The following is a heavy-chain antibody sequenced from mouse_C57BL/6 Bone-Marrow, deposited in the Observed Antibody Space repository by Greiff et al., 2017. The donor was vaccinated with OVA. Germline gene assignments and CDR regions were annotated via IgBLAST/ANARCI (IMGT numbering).Heavy chain of an antibody. D-gene: IGHD1-1*01. J-gene: IGHJ3*01. V-gene: IGHV1-62-2*01. CDR2: FYPGSGSI. CDR3: ARHEDGYYYGSRSLFAY. Sequence: VQLQESGAELVKPGASVKLSCKASGYTFTEYTIHWVKQRSGQGLEWIGWFYPGSGSIKYNEKFKDKATLTADKSSSTVYMELSRLTSEDSAVYFYARHEDGYYYGSRSLFAYWGQGTLVTVSA. CDR1: GYTFTEYT.